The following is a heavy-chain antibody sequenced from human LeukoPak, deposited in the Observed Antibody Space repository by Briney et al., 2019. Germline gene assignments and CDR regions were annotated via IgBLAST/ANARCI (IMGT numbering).Heavy chain of an antibody. CDR2: INYSGMS. D-gene: IGHD3-9*01. CDR1: GGSFNGYY. J-gene: IGHJ5*02. CDR3: AIRLATSRLATATTWFDP. V-gene: IGHV4-34*01. Sequence: SETLSLTCPVYGGSFNGYYWTWIRQPPGKGLEWIGEINYSGMSDYNPALKSRVAISADSSKRQFSLDLTSVTAADTAVYYCAIRLATSRLATATTWFDPWGQGTLVSVSS.